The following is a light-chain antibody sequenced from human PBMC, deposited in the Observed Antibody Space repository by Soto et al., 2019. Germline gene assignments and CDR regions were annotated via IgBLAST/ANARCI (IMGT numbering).Light chain of an antibody. V-gene: IGLV1-44*01. CDR1: SSNIGSTT. J-gene: IGLJ3*02. CDR2: NNN. Sequence: VLTQPPSASGTPGQRVTIACSGSSSNIGSTTVKWYQQLPGTAPKLLIYNNNQRPSGVPDRFSGSKSGTSASLAISGLQSENEADYYCAAWDDSLNGVVFGGGTK. CDR3: AAWDDSLNGVV.